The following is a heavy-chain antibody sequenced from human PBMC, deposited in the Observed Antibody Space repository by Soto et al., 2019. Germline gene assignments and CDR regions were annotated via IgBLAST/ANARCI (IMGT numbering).Heavy chain of an antibody. CDR3: ATLPPRVVVALAEFAS. J-gene: IGHJ5*02. CDR1: GTSISSTYW. CDR2: IHHTGGT. Sequence: QVQLRQSGPGLVKPSGTLSLTCFVSGTSISSTYWWTWVRQSPGKGLEWIGEIHHTGGTNYNPALKTRLTISVDKANNQVSLTWTSVAAADSVIYYCATLPPRVVVALAEFASCGQGSLVIVSS. D-gene: IGHD2-21*01. V-gene: IGHV4-4*02.